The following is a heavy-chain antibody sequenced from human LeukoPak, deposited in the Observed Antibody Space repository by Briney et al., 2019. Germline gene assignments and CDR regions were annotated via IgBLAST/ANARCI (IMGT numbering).Heavy chain of an antibody. CDR3: ARILSTWGLRSDAFDI. V-gene: IGHV4-39*07. D-gene: IGHD7-27*01. CDR1: GGSIRSSYYY. CDR2: IYDSGST. J-gene: IGHJ3*02. Sequence: SETLSLTCTVSGGSIRSSYYYWGWIRQPPGKGLEWIGSIYDSGSTYYNPSLKSRVTISQDTSKNQFSLKLNSVTAADTAVYYCARILSTWGLRSDAFDIWGQGTMVTVSS.